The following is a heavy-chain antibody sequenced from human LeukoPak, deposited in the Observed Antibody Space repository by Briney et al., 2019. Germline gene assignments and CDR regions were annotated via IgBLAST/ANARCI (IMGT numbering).Heavy chain of an antibody. J-gene: IGHJ3*02. CDR3: AKDSSGYYLPGDAFDI. CDR2: ISGSGGST. Sequence: GGSLRLSCAASGFTFSSYGMSWVRQAPGKGLEWVSAISGSGGSTYYADSVKGRFTISRDNSKNTLYLQMNSLRAEDTAVYYCAKDSSGYYLPGDAFDIWGQGTMVTVSS. D-gene: IGHD3-22*01. V-gene: IGHV3-23*01. CDR1: GFTFSSYG.